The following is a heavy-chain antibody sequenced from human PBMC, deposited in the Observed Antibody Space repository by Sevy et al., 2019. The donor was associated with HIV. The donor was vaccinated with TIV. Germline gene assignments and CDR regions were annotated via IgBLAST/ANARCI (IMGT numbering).Heavy chain of an antibody. CDR1: GFTFSDHA. CDR3: AREQDSSSSLHYYLDV. CDR2: INPNFDTA. Sequence: ASVKVSCKTSGFTFSDHAFSWVRQAPGQGLEWMGGINPNFDTANYAQKLQGRVTITADESTSTVYMELTSLKSEDTAIYYCAREQDSSSSLHYYLDVWGKGTTVTVSS. D-gene: IGHD6-6*01. J-gene: IGHJ6*03. V-gene: IGHV1-69*13.